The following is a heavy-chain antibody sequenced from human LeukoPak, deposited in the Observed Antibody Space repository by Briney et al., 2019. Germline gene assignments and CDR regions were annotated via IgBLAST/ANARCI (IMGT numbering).Heavy chain of an antibody. CDR1: GFTFSSYS. Sequence: GGSLRLSCAASGFTFSSYSMNWVRQAPGKGLEWVSAISGSGGSTYYADSVKGRFTISRDNSKNTLYLQMNSLRAEDTAVYYCARENTYSGSYFKYYFDYWGQGTLVTVSS. D-gene: IGHD1-26*01. CDR2: ISGSGGST. V-gene: IGHV3-23*01. CDR3: ARENTYSGSYFKYYFDY. J-gene: IGHJ4*02.